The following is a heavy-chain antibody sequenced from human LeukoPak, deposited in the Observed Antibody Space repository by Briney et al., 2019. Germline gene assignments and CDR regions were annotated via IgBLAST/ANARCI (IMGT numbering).Heavy chain of an antibody. D-gene: IGHD6-13*01. J-gene: IGHJ4*02. CDR3: ARALAAAGDYFDS. V-gene: IGHV4-4*07. CDR1: GDSISSYY. Sequence: PSETLSLTCTVSGDSISSYYWNWIRQPAGKGLEWIGRVCPSRNTNYNPSLKSRILISVDTSKNQFSLKLSSVTAADAAVYYCARALAAAGDYFDSWGQGTLVTVSS. CDR2: VCPSRNT.